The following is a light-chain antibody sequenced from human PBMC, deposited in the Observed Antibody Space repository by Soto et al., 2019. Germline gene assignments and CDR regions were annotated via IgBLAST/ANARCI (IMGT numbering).Light chain of an antibody. CDR3: QQRSTWPPFT. Sequence: EIVLTQSPATLSVSPGEGATLSCRASQSVSSSLAWYQQNPGQAPRLLISGASTRATGIPARFSGSGSGTDFTLTIGSLEPEDFAVYYCQQRSTWPPFTFGPGTKVDI. CDR2: GAS. V-gene: IGKV3-11*01. J-gene: IGKJ3*01. CDR1: QSVSSS.